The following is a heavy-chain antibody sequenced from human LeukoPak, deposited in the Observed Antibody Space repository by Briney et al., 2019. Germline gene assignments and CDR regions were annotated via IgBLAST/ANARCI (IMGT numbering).Heavy chain of an antibody. J-gene: IGHJ4*02. CDR1: GGSISSYY. CDR3: ARDSHPIVVVTAIPESFDY. Sequence: SETLSLTCTVSGGSISSYYWSWIRQPPGKGLEWIGYIYYSGSTNYNPSLKSRVTISVDTSKNQFSLKLSSVTAADTAVYYCARDSHPIVVVTAIPESFDYWGQGTLVTVSS. CDR2: IYYSGST. D-gene: IGHD2-21*02. V-gene: IGHV4-59*01.